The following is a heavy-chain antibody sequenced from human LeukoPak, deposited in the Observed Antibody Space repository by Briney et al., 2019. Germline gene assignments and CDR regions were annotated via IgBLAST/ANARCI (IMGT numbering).Heavy chain of an antibody. Sequence: AASVKVSCKASGYTFTGYYMHWVRQAPGQGLEWMGWISPNSGGTSYAQKFQGRVTVTRDTSISTAYMELSRLRSDDTAVYYCARGTTVVTHFDYWGQGTLVTVSS. CDR2: ISPNSGGT. J-gene: IGHJ4*02. CDR3: ARGTTVVTHFDY. V-gene: IGHV1-2*02. CDR1: GYTFTGYY. D-gene: IGHD4-23*01.